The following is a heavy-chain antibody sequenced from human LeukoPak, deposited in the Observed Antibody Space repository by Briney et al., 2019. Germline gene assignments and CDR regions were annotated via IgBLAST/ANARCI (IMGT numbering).Heavy chain of an antibody. Sequence: ASVKVSCKASGYTFTGYYMHWVRQAPGQGLEWMGWINPNSGGTNYAQKFQGRVTMTRDTSISTAYMELSRLRSDDTAAYYCARGQPRMGASDYWGQETLVTVSS. CDR3: ARGQPRMGASDY. CDR1: GYTFTGYY. V-gene: IGHV1-2*02. CDR2: INPNSGGT. J-gene: IGHJ4*02. D-gene: IGHD1-26*01.